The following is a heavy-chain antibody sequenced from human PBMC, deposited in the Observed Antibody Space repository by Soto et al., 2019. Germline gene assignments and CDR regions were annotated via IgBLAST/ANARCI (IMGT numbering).Heavy chain of an antibody. J-gene: IGHJ4*02. Sequence: ASVKVSCKASGYTFTSYAMHWVRQAPGQRLEWMGWINAGNGNTKYSQKFQGRVTITRDTSASTANMELSSLRSEDTAVYYCARGTAAAGPDYWGQETLVTVSS. V-gene: IGHV1-3*01. D-gene: IGHD6-13*01. CDR1: GYTFTSYA. CDR3: ARGTAAAGPDY. CDR2: INAGNGNT.